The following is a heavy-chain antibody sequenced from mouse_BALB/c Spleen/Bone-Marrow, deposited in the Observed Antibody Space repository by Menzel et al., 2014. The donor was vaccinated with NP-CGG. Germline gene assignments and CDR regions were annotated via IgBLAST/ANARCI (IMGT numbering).Heavy chain of an antibody. CDR1: GFNIKDTY. CDR3: ARYRLGTYFDY. J-gene: IGHJ2*01. CDR2: IDPANGNT. Sequence: VQLKDSGAELVKPGASVKLSCTASGFNIKDTYMHWVKQRPGQGLEWIGRIDPANGNTKYDPKFQGKATITADTSSNTAYLQLSSLTSEDTAVYYCARYRLGTYFDYWGQGTTLTVSS. D-gene: IGHD1-2*01. V-gene: IGHV14-3*02.